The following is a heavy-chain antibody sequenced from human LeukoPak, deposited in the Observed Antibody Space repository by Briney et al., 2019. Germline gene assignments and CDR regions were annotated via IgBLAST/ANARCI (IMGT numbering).Heavy chain of an antibody. CDR1: GGTFSTST. V-gene: IGHV1-69*05. J-gene: IGHJ6*03. CDR2: IIPVFGTA. CDR3: ARVDRYHYYLDV. Sequence: SVKVSCKASGGTFSTSTITWVRQAPGQGLEWMGGIIPVFGTANYAQKFQGRVTVATDESTSTAYLELSSLRSEDTAIYYCARVDRYHYYLDVWGKGTTVTVSS.